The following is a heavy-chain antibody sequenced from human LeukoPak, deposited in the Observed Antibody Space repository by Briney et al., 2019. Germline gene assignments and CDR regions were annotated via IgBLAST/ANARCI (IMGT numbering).Heavy chain of an antibody. CDR3: AREGRGRGYSYGLRAFDI. Sequence: SETLSLTCTVSGGSISSYYWSWIRQPAGKGLEWIGRIYTSGSTNYNPSLKSRVTMSVDTSKNQFSLKLSSVTAADTAVYYCAREGRGRGYSYGLRAFDIWGQGTMVTVSS. D-gene: IGHD5-18*01. CDR2: IYTSGST. V-gene: IGHV4-4*07. CDR1: GGSISSYY. J-gene: IGHJ3*02.